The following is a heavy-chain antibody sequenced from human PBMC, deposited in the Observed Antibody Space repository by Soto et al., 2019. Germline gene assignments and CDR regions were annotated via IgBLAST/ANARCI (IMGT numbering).Heavy chain of an antibody. J-gene: IGHJ4*02. V-gene: IGHV3-11*01. D-gene: IGHD6-13*01. CDR1: GFDFGDYY. Sequence: GGSLRLSWTVSGFDFGDYYMSWIRQAPGKGLEWVSYIDSGDGTTYYTDSVKGRFTISRDNAKKTVYLQMSSLRVEDTALYYCVRPYYSSSWFPFDRWGQGTLVTVSS. CDR2: IDSGDGTT. CDR3: VRPYYSSSWFPFDR.